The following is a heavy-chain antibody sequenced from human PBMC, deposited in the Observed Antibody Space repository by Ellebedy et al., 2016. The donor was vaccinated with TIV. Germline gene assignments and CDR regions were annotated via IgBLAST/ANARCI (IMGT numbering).Heavy chain of an antibody. Sequence: GESLKISCAASGFTFSSYSMNWVRQAPGKGLEWVSYISSSSSTIYYADSVKGRFTISRDNAKNSLYLQMNSLRAEDTAVYYCAPDPEFLGDWGQGTLVTVSS. D-gene: IGHD3-3*01. V-gene: IGHV3-48*04. J-gene: IGHJ4*02. CDR3: APDPEFLGD. CDR1: GFTFSSYS. CDR2: ISSSSSTI.